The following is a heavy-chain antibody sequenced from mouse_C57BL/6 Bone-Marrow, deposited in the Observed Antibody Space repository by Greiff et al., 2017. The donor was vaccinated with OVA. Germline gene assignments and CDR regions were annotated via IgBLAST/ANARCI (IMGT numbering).Heavy chain of an antibody. J-gene: IGHJ4*01. CDR1: GYTFTSYW. D-gene: IGHD2-2*01. Sequence: QVQLQQPGAELVRPGTSVKLSCKASGYTFTSYWMHWVKQRPGQGLEWIGVIDPSDSYTNSNQKFKGKATLTVDTSSSTAYMQLSSLTSEDSAVYYCAREVDYGYDGYAMDYWGQGTSVTVSS. CDR2: IDPSDSYT. CDR3: AREVDYGYDGYAMDY. V-gene: IGHV1-59*01.